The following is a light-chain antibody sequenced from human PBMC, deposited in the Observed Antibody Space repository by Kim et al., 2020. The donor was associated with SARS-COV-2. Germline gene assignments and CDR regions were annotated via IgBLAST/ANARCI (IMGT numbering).Light chain of an antibody. CDR3: QQYDNLPPLT. CDR2: DAS. Sequence: SVGDRVTITCQASQDITNYLNCYQQKPGNAPKLLIYDASNLETGVPSRFSGSGSGTDFTFTISSLQPEDIATYYCQQYDNLPPLTFGGGTKVDIK. V-gene: IGKV1-33*01. J-gene: IGKJ4*01. CDR1: QDITNY.